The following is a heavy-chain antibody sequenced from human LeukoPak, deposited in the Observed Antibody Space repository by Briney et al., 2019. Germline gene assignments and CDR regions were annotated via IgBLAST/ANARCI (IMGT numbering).Heavy chain of an antibody. CDR2: IKQDGSKK. J-gene: IGHJ4*02. V-gene: IGHV3-7*01. Sequence: GGSLRLSCVASGFPFSSYWMTWVRQAPGKGLEWVANIKQDGSKKSYVDSVKGRFTISRDNAKNSLYLLMNSLRAEDTAVYYCARGVGANNFDYWGQGTLVTVSS. CDR1: GFPFSSYW. CDR3: ARGVGANNFDY. D-gene: IGHD1-26*01.